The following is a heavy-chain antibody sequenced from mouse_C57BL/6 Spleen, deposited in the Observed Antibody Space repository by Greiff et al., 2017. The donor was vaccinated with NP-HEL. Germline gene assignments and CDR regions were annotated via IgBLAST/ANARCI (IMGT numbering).Heavy chain of an antibody. CDR2: ISSGSSTI. J-gene: IGHJ4*01. Sequence: EVHLVESGGGLVKPGGSLKLSCAASGFTFSDYGMHWVRQAPEKGLEWVAYISSGSSTIYYADTVKGRFTISRDNAKNTLFLQMTSLRSEDTAMYYCARHYGLYYYAMDYWGQGTSVTVSS. V-gene: IGHV5-17*01. CDR1: GFTFSDYG. D-gene: IGHD1-2*01. CDR3: ARHYGLYYYAMDY.